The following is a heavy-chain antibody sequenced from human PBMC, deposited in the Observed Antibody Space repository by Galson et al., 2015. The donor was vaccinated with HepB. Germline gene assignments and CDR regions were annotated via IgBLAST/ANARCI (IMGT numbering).Heavy chain of an antibody. CDR1: GYTFTSYY. CDR3: ARGGSIYMVRGPDYFDY. V-gene: IGHV1-46*01. CDR2: INPSDGST. J-gene: IGHJ4*02. D-gene: IGHD3-10*01. Sequence: SVKVSCKASGYTFTSYYVHWVRQAPGQGLEWMGIINPSDGSTSYAQRIQGRVTMTRDTSTSTVYMELSSLRSEDTAVYYCARGGSIYMVRGPDYFDYWGQGTLVTVSS.